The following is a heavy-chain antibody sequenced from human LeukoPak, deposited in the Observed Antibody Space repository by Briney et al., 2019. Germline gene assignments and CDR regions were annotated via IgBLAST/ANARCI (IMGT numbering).Heavy chain of an antibody. V-gene: IGHV4-38-2*02. Sequence: SETLSLTCTVSGYSISSGYYWGWIRQPPGKGLVWIGSINHSGSTYYNPSLKSRITISVDTSKNQFSLNLSSVTAADTAVYYCARLNYDILTGHKYYYYGMDVWGQGTTVTVSS. D-gene: IGHD3-9*01. J-gene: IGHJ6*02. CDR2: INHSGST. CDR1: GYSISSGYY. CDR3: ARLNYDILTGHKYYYYGMDV.